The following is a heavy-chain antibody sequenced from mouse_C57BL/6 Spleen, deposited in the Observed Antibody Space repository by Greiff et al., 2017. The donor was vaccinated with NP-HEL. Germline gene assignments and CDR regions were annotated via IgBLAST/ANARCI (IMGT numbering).Heavy chain of an antibody. J-gene: IGHJ4*01. CDR2: ISSGSSTI. Sequence: EVKLVESGGGLVKPGGSLKLSCAASGFTFSDYGMHWVRQAPEKGLEWVAYISSGSSTIYYADTFKGRFTISRDNAKNTLFLQMTSLRSEDTAMYDCARNCLYYYAMDYWGQGTSVTVSS. CDR3: ARNCLYYYAMDY. CDR1: GFTFSDYG. V-gene: IGHV5-17*01.